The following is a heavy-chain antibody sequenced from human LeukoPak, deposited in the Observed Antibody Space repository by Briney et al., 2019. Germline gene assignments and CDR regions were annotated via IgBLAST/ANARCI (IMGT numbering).Heavy chain of an antibody. CDR2: FLDSGTT. CDR1: GGSFSGYY. CDR3: ARVLSGSNFDY. D-gene: IGHD3-22*01. J-gene: IGHJ4*02. V-gene: IGHV4-34*09. Sequence: PSETLSLTCAIYGGSFSGYYWSWIRQYPGKGLEWIGCFLDSGTTHFNPSLQSRASISADTSKNQFSLKLSSMTAADTAVYYCARVLSGSNFDYWGQGTLVTVSS.